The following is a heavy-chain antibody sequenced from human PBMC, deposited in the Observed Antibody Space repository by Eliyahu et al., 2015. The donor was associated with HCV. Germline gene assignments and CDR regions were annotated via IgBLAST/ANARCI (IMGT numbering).Heavy chain of an antibody. CDR1: GDSISSSSYX. V-gene: IGHV4-39*01. CDR3: ASYYNYWTGTLYFDY. Sequence: QLQLQESGPGLVKPSETLSLTCTVSGDSISSSSYXWGWIRQPPGKGLEWXGSIYYSGITYYNPSLKSRVTIFVDTSKNQFSLKLSSVTAADTAMYYCASYYNYWTGTLYFDYWGQGTLVTVSS. J-gene: IGHJ4*02. CDR2: IYYSGIT. D-gene: IGHD3/OR15-3a*01.